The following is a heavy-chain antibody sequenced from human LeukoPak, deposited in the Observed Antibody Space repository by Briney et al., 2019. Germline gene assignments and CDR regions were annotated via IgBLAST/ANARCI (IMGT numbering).Heavy chain of an antibody. V-gene: IGHV4-59*01. J-gene: IGHJ4*02. CDR3: ARERYYDSSGYSGGIDY. CDR1: GGSISSYY. Sequence: SETLSLTCTVSGGSISSYYWSWLRQPPGKGLEWIGHIYYSGSTNYNPSLTSRVTISVDTSKNQFSLKLSSVTAADTAVYYCARERYYDSSGYSGGIDYWGQGTLVTVSS. D-gene: IGHD3-22*01. CDR2: IYYSGST.